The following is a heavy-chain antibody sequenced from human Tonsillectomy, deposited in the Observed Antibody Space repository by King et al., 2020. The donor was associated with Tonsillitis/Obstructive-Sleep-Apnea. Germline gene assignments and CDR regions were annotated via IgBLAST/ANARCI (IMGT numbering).Heavy chain of an antibody. CDR1: GYSFTNYW. CDR3: ARDSRSVVDNWYFDL. D-gene: IGHD3-22*01. Sequence: EGQLVQSGGEVGKPGESLKISCQASGYSFTNYWIGWVRQLPGKGLEWMGIIYPDDSDSRYSPSFQGQVTFSADKSINTVYLQWSSLKTSDTAIYFSARDSRSVVDNWYFDLWGRGTLVTVSS. V-gene: IGHV5-51*03. J-gene: IGHJ2*01. CDR2: IYPDDSDS.